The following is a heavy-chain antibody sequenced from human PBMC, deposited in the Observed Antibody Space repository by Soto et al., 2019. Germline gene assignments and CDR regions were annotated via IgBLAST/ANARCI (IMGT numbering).Heavy chain of an antibody. D-gene: IGHD6-13*01. CDR3: ARGRGSSWYADYYYGMDV. CDR2: INHSGST. Sequence: TLSLTCAVYGGSFSGYYWSWIRQPPGKGLEWIGEINHSGSTNYNPSLKSRVTISVDTSKNQFSLKLSSVTAADTAVYYCARGRGSSWYADYYYGMDVWGQGTTVTV. CDR1: GGSFSGYY. V-gene: IGHV4-34*01. J-gene: IGHJ6*02.